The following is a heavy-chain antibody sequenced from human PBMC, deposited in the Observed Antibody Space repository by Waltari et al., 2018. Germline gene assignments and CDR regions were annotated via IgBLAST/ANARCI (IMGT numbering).Heavy chain of an antibody. Sequence: QLQLQESGPGLVKPSETLSLTCTVSGGSISSSSYYWGWIRQPPGKGLEWIGSIYYSGSTYYHPSLKGRVTIAVDTSKNQFSLKLSSVTAADTAVYYCARAPYSSRRTFNWFDPWGQGTLVTVSS. D-gene: IGHD6-13*01. CDR2: IYYSGST. J-gene: IGHJ5*02. CDR3: ARAPYSSRRTFNWFDP. V-gene: IGHV4-39*07. CDR1: GGSISSSSYY.